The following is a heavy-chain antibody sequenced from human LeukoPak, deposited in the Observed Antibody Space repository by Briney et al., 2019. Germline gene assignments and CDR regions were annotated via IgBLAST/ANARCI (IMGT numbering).Heavy chain of an antibody. V-gene: IGHV4-59*01. J-gene: IGHJ4*02. CDR3: ARLRGKKAAARNY. D-gene: IGHD6-13*01. CDR1: GGSISSYY. Sequence: PSETLSLTCTVSGGSISSYYWSWIRQPPGKGLEWIGYIYYSGSTNYNPSLKSRVTISVDTSKNQFSLKLSSVTAADTAVYYCARLRGKKAAARNYRGQGTLVTVSS. CDR2: IYYSGST.